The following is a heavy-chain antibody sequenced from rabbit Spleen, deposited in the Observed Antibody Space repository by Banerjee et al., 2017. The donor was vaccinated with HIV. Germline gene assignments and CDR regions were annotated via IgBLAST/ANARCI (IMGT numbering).Heavy chain of an antibody. D-gene: IGHD6-1*01. CDR1: GFSFNSGYD. CDR2: IYAGSSSNT. Sequence: QEQLVESGGDLVKPEGSLTLTCKASGFSFNSGYDMCWVRQAPGKGLEWIACIYAGSSSNTYSATWAKGRFTMSRTSSTTVTLQMTSLTAADTATYFCVRDQAGVAGYGPWYFNLWGQGTLVTVS. J-gene: IGHJ4*01. CDR3: VRDQAGVAGYGPWYFNL. V-gene: IGHV1S45*01.